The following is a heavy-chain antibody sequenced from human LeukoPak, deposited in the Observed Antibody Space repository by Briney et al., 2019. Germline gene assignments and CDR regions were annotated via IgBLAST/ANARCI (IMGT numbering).Heavy chain of an antibody. CDR1: GFTFGSYS. V-gene: IGHV3-21*01. J-gene: IGHJ6*03. CDR2: ISSSSYI. CDR3: ARSCIAARRNYYYYMDV. D-gene: IGHD6-6*01. Sequence: GGSLRLSCAASGFTFGSYSMNWVRQAPGRGLEWVSSISSSSYIYYADSVKGRFTISRDNAKNSLYLQMNSLRVEDTAVYYCARSCIAARRNYYYYMDVWGKGTTVTVSS.